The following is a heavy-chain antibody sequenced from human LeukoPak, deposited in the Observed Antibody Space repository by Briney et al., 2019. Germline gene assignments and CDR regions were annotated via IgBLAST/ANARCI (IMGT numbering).Heavy chain of an antibody. CDR1: GFTFSSYG. CDR2: IRSDGSNK. CDR3: AKGVKYIVMVTAQHYFDY. J-gene: IGHJ4*02. D-gene: IGHD2-21*02. Sequence: PGGSLRLSCAASGFTFSSYGMHWVRQAPGKGLEWVTFIRSDGSNKYYADSVKGRFTISRDNSKNTLYLQMNTLRADDTAVYYCAKGVKYIVMVTAQHYFDYWGQGTLVTVSS. V-gene: IGHV3-30*02.